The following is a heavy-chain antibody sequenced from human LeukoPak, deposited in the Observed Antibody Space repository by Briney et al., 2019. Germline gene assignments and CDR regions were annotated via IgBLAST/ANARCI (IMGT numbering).Heavy chain of an antibody. CDR3: AKGRIQNAFDI. CDR1: GFTFSNYA. V-gene: IGHV3-23*01. J-gene: IGHJ3*02. Sequence: GGSLRLSCAASGFTFSNYAMSWVRRTPGKGLEWVSSIGGSGTTYYADSVKGRLTISRDNSKNTLYPQMNSLRAEDTAVYYCAKGRIQNAFDIWGQGTMVTVSS. CDR2: IGGSGTT.